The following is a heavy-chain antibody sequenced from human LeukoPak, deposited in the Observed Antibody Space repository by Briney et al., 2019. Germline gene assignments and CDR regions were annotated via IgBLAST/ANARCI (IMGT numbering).Heavy chain of an antibody. D-gene: IGHD3-10*01. CDR2: IYYSGST. J-gene: IGHJ6*03. CDR3: ARGRGAPGEYYYYYMDV. Sequence: PSETLSLTCTVSGGSISSSSYYWGWIRQPPGKGLEWIGRIYYSGSTYYNPSLKSRVTISVDTSKNQFSLKLSSVTAADTAVYYCARGRGAPGEYYYYYMDVWGKGTTVTISS. CDR1: GGSISSSSYY. V-gene: IGHV4-39*01.